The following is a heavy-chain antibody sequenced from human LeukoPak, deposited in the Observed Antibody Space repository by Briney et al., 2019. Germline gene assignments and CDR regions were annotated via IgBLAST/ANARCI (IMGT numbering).Heavy chain of an antibody. CDR3: ARERYCSSTSCYTSWAIANWYFDL. Sequence: PSETLSLTCAVYGGSLSGYYWSWIRQPPGKGLEWIGGINHSGSTNYNPSLKSRVTISVDTSKNQFSLKLSSVTAADTAVYYCARERYCSSTSCYTSWAIANWYFDLWGRGTLVAVSS. J-gene: IGHJ2*01. D-gene: IGHD2-2*02. CDR2: INHSGST. V-gene: IGHV4-34*01. CDR1: GGSLSGYY.